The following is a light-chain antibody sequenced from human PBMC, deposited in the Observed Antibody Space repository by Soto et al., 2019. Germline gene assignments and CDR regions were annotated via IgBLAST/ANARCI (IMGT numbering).Light chain of an antibody. CDR1: SSDIGSYNF. Sequence: QSALTQPPSASGSPGQSVTISCTGASSDIGSYNFVSWYQQHPDKAPKLLIYDVTKRPSGVPDRFSGSKSGNTASLTVSGLLAEDEADYYCTSSAGSNFPGVFGAGTKLTVL. V-gene: IGLV2-8*01. CDR3: TSSAGSNFPGV. J-gene: IGLJ3*02. CDR2: DVT.